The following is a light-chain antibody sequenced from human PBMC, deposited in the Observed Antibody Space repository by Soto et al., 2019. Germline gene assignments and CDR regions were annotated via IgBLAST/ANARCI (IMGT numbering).Light chain of an antibody. V-gene: IGLV4-69*01. Sequence: QLVLTQSPSASASLGASVKLTCTLSSGHSSYAIAWHQQQPGKGPRYLMKLNSDGSHSKGDGIPDRFSGSSSGAERYLTISSLQSEDEADYYCQTWGTGIQTVVFGGGTKVTVL. CDR1: SGHSSYA. J-gene: IGLJ2*01. CDR2: LNSDGSH. CDR3: QTWGTGIQTVV.